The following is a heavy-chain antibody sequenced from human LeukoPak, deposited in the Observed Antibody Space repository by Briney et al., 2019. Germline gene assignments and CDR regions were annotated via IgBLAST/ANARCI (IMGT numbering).Heavy chain of an antibody. CDR1: GFTFSSYG. Sequence: GRSLRLSCEASGFTFSSYGLHWVRQAPGKGLEWVTFISYDGTTKHYADSVKGRFTISRDDPKKTPYLQMDSLRVEDTAVYYCAKDRFGDQGTSYYMDQWGQGTLVTVSA. J-gene: IGHJ4*02. V-gene: IGHV3-30*02. CDR3: AKDRFGDQGTSYYMDQ. CDR2: ISYDGTTK. D-gene: IGHD4-17*01.